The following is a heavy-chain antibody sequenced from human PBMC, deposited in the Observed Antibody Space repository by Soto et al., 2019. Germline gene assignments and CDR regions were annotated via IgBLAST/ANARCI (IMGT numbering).Heavy chain of an antibody. CDR1: GGSISGYY. Sequence: PSETQSLTYTVSGGSISGYYGSWIRQPPGKGLEWIGYMYKTGSTVYNPSFKSRVTISVDTSKNQFSLKLNSVTAADTAVYYCARDLWGYCGTDCYPLDVWGQGTTVTVSS. V-gene: IGHV4-59*01. CDR3: ARDLWGYCGTDCYPLDV. D-gene: IGHD2-21*02. CDR2: MYKTGST. J-gene: IGHJ6*02.